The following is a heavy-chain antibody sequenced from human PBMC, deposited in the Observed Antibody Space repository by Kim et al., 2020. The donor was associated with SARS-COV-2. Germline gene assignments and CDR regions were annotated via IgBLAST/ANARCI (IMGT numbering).Heavy chain of an antibody. J-gene: IGHJ4*02. CDR2: IIGSGVIT. Sequence: GGSLRLSCAASGFTFSTYAMSWVRQAPGKGLEWVSLIIGSGVITYYADSVKGRFTISRDNSKNTLYLQMNSLRAEGTAIYYCAKVSGSGTYFDYWGQGTLVTVSS. CDR3: AKVSGSGTYFDY. V-gene: IGHV3-23*01. D-gene: IGHD3-10*01. CDR1: GFTFSTYA.